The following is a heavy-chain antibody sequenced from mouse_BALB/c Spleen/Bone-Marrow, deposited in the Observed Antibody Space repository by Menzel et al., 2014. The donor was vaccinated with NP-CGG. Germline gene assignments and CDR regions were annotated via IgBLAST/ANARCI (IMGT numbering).Heavy chain of an antibody. CDR2: IWGDGST. J-gene: IGHJ4*01. V-gene: IGHV2-6-7*01. CDR1: GISLTGYG. CDR3: ARDSFLITRALDY. Sequence: VQLVESGPGLVAPSQSLSITCTVSGISLTGYGVSWVRQSPGKGREWLGMIWGDGSTDYNSALKSRLSISKDNSKSQVFLKMNSLQTDDTARYYCARDSFLITRALDYWGQGTSVTVSS. D-gene: IGHD2-4*01.